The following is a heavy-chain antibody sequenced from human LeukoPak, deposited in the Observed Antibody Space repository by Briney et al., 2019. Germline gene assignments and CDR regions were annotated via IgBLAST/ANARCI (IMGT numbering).Heavy chain of an antibody. V-gene: IGHV3-23*01. J-gene: IGHJ3*01. CDR1: GLAFRNYA. CDR2: IRGSGGDI. D-gene: IGHD4-17*01. Sequence: GGSLRVSCVASGLAFRNYAMTWVRQAQGKGLEWVSFIRGSGGDIRYADSVKGRFTISRDNSVNTLYLQMNSLRAEDTAVYYCGKDPNGDYIGAFDFWGQGTMVTVSS. CDR3: GKDPNGDYIGAFDF.